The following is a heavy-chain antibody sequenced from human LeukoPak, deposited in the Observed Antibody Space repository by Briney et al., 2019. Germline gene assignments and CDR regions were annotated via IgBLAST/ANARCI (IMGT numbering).Heavy chain of an antibody. D-gene: IGHD2-2*01. CDR2: IRQDEGEK. Sequence: GGSLRLSCAASGFTFSSYWMSWVRQAPGKGLEWVANIRQDEGEKYYVDSVKGRFTISRDNAKNSLYLQMNSLRVEDTAMYYCARAPIVVVPARRPTYSDFWGQGALVTVSS. CDR1: GFTFSSYW. V-gene: IGHV3-7*01. J-gene: IGHJ4*02. CDR3: ARAPIVVVPARRPTYSDF.